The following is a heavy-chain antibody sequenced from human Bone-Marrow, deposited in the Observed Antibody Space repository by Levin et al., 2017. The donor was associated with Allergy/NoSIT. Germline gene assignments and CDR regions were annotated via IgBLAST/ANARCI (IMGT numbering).Heavy chain of an antibody. CDR1: GFSFSDYA. CDR3: AKQYVVGG. D-gene: IGHD2-15*01. Sequence: GESLKISCAASGFSFSDYAMNWVRQAPGKGPEWVSSISESGDITDYADSVKGRFAITRDNSRNTLLLQMNSLRPDDTAVYYCAKQYVVGGWGQGTLVTVSS. CDR2: ISESGDIT. V-gene: IGHV3-23*01. J-gene: IGHJ4*02.